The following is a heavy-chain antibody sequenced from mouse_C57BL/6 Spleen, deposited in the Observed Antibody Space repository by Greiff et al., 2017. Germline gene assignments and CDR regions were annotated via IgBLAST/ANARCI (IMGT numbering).Heavy chain of an antibody. Sequence: EVMLVESGGGLVKPGGSLKLSCAASGFTFSSYAMSWVRQTPEKRLEWVATISAGGSYTYYPDNVKGRFTISRDNAKNNLYLQMSHLKSEDTAMYYCARDLGNYDWYFDVWGTGTTVTVSS. CDR3: ARDLGNYDWYFDV. CDR1: GFTFSSYA. V-gene: IGHV5-4*01. CDR2: ISAGGSYT. D-gene: IGHD2-1*01. J-gene: IGHJ1*03.